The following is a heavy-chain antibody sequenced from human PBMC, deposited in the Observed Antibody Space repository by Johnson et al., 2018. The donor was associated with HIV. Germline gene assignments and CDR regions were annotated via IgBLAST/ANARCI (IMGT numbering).Heavy chain of an antibody. CDR2: IYSGGST. J-gene: IGHJ3*02. CDR1: GFTVKSNY. D-gene: IGHD6-6*01. V-gene: IGHV3-66*01. Sequence: EVQLLESGGGLVQPGGSLRLSCAGSGFTVKSNYMSWVRQAPGKGLEWVSIIYSGGSTYYADSVKGRFTISRDNSKNTVYLQMNSLRAEDTAVYYCAKGGSSDAFDIWGQGTMVTVSS. CDR3: AKGGSSDAFDI.